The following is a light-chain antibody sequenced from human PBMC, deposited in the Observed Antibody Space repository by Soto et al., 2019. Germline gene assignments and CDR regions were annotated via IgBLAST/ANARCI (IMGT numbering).Light chain of an antibody. Sequence: DIQLTQSPSFLSTSVGDRVTITCRASQDIRNYLAWYHQKPGKAPNLLIYSASTLHSGVPSRFSGSGSGTDFTLTISSLQPEDFGTYYCQQANSFPLTFGPGTKVDMK. CDR3: QQANSFPLT. V-gene: IGKV1-9*01. CDR1: QDIRNY. CDR2: SAS. J-gene: IGKJ3*01.